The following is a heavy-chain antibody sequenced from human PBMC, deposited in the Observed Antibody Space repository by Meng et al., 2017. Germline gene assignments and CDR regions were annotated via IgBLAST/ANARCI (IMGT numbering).Heavy chain of an antibody. J-gene: IGHJ2*01. Sequence: QVQLWQSGAGVQKPGASRKVPCKASGYTFTSYGISWVRQAPGQGLEWMGWISAYNGNTNYAQKLQGRVTMTTDTSTSTAYMELRSLRSDDTAVYYCARSHFGGMGNWYFDLWGRGTLVTVSS. V-gene: IGHV1-18*01. CDR1: GYTFTSYG. CDR3: ARSHFGGMGNWYFDL. D-gene: IGHD3-16*01. CDR2: ISAYNGNT.